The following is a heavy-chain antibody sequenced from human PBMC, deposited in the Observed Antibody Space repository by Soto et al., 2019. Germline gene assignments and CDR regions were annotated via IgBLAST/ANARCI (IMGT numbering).Heavy chain of an antibody. CDR1: GGSISSYY. V-gene: IGHV4-59*01. Sequence: QVQLQASGPGLVKPSETLSLTCTVSGGSISSYYWSWIRQPPGKGLEWIGYIYYSGSTNYNPSLKSRVTISVDTSKNQFSLKLSSVTAADTAVYYCARDRGGYGGGFDYWGQGTLVTVSS. D-gene: IGHD5-12*01. CDR3: ARDRGGYGGGFDY. J-gene: IGHJ4*02. CDR2: IYYSGST.